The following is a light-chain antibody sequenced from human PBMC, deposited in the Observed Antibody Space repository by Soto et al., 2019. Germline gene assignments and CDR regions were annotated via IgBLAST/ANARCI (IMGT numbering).Light chain of an antibody. CDR1: QSVNSN. CDR3: QHYNAWPLT. Sequence: EIVTTQSPATLSVSPGERATLSCRASQSVNSNLAWYQQKPGQAPRLPIYGASTRATGIPGRFSGSGSGTEFTLTISSLQSEDFAIYYCQHYNAWPLTFGGGTKVDIK. CDR2: GAS. V-gene: IGKV3-15*01. J-gene: IGKJ4*01.